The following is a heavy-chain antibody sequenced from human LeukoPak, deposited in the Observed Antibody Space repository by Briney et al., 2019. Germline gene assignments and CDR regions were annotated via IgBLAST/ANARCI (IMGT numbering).Heavy chain of an antibody. V-gene: IGHV3-23*01. CDR3: AKFRLSSGWYGFDY. CDR2: ISGSGGST. J-gene: IGHJ4*02. D-gene: IGHD6-19*01. CDR1: GFTFSSYA. Sequence: PGGSLRVSCAASGFTFSSYAMSWVRQAPGKGLEWVSSISGSGGSTYYADSVKGRFTISRDNSKNTLYLQMNSLRAEDTALYYCAKFRLSSGWYGFDYWGQGTLVTVSS.